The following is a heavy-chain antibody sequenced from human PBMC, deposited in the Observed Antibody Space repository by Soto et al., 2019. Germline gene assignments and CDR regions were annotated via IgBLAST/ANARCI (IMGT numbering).Heavy chain of an antibody. V-gene: IGHV2-70*01. CDR1: GFSLTTSGMC. CDR2: IDWGDDK. D-gene: IGHD3-9*01. J-gene: IGHJ4*02. Sequence: SGPTLVNPTQTLTLTCTFSGFSLTTSGMCVTWIRQPPGKALEWLALIDWGDDKYYNTSLMTRLTLSKDTSKNQVVLTMNNMDPVETGTSYRARMPKGGTFDWIHIDYWGQGTLVTVSS. CDR3: ARMPKGGTFDWIHIDY.